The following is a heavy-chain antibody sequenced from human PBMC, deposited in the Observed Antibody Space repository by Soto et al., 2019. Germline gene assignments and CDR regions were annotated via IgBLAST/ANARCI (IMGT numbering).Heavy chain of an antibody. CDR1: GYTFTNYY. J-gene: IGHJ4*02. CDR3: ARGDNDY. CDR2: IHPDGGHT. Sequence: ASVKVSCRASGYTFTNYYVQWVRQAPGQGLEWMGVIHPDGGHTTYSQKFQDRVTMTRDTFTSTIYMELSSLRSEDTAVYYCARGDNDYWGQGTLVTVSS. V-gene: IGHV1-46*01.